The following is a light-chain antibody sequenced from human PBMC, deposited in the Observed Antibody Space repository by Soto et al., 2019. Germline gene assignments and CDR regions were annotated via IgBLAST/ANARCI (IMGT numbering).Light chain of an antibody. CDR2: GAS. Sequence: EIVLTQSPGTLSLSPGERATLSCRASQSVSSSYLAWYQQKPGQAPRLLIYGASSRATGIPDRFSGSGSGTGFPLTISRLEPEDFSVYYCQQYGSSPLWTFGQGTKVEIK. J-gene: IGKJ1*01. V-gene: IGKV3-20*01. CDR3: QQYGSSPLWT. CDR1: QSVSSSY.